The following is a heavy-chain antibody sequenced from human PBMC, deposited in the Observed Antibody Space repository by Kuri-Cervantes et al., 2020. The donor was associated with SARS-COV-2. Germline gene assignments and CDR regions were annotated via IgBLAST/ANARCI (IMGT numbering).Heavy chain of an antibody. CDR1: GFTFSNAW. CDR3: TTGCSSTSCYRGVGYYYMDV. CDR2: IKSKTDGGTT. D-gene: IGHD2-2*02. J-gene: IGHJ6*03. Sequence: GESLKISCAASGFTFSNAWMGWVRQAPGKGLEWVGRIKSKTDGGTTDYAAPVKGRFTISRDDSKNTLYLQMNGLKTEDTAVYYCTTGCSSTSCYRGVGYYYMDVWGKGTTVTVSS. V-gene: IGHV3-15*01.